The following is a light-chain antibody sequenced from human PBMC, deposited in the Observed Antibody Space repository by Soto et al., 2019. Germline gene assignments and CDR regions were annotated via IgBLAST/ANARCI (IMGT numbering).Light chain of an antibody. V-gene: IGLV2-14*01. CDR1: SSDVGDYNY. J-gene: IGLJ1*01. Sequence: QSALTQPASVSGSPGQSITISFTGTSSDVGDYNYVSWYQQHTGKAPKVMIYDVSNRPSGVSNLFSGSKSGKTASLTISGLQAEDEADYYCSSYTSSSTLGFGTGINLTVL. CDR3: SSYTSSSTLG. CDR2: DVS.